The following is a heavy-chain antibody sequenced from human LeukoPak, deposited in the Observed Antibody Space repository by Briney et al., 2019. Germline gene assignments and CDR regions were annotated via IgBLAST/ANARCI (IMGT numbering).Heavy chain of an antibody. J-gene: IGHJ4*02. CDR1: GGSISSSSYY. Sequence: SETLSLTCTVSGGSISSSSYYWGWIRQPPGKGLEWIGEINHSGSTNYNPSLKSRVTISVDTSKNQFSLKLSSVTAADTAVYYCARGLGYSYGSNFDYWGQGTLVIVSS. V-gene: IGHV4-39*07. D-gene: IGHD5-18*01. CDR2: INHSGST. CDR3: ARGLGYSYGSNFDY.